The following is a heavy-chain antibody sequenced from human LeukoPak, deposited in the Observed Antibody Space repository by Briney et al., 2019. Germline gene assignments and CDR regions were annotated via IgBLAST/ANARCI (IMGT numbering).Heavy chain of an antibody. CDR3: ARGPGNDYFFDY. CDR2: INPSGGSI. D-gene: IGHD3-16*01. J-gene: IGHJ4*02. Sequence: ASVKVSCKASGYTFTSYGISWVRQAPGQGLEWMGTINPSGGSISYAQKFQGRVTMTRDTSTSTVYMELSGLRSDDTALYFCARGPGNDYFFDYWGQGTLVTVSS. V-gene: IGHV1-46*01. CDR1: GYTFTSYG.